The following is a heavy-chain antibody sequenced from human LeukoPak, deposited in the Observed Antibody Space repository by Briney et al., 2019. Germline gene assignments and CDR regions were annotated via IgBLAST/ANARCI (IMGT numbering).Heavy chain of an antibody. V-gene: IGHV4-34*01. J-gene: IGHJ4*02. Sequence: SETLSLTCAVYGESFSDYYWSWIRQPPGRGLEWIGEVNHGGTTNYNPSLKSRVIISADTSKNQFSLKLNSVTATDTAVYYCARVVYGDSSKDFDYWGQGTLVTVSS. D-gene: IGHD4-17*01. CDR1: GESFSDYY. CDR2: VNHGGTT. CDR3: ARVVYGDSSKDFDY.